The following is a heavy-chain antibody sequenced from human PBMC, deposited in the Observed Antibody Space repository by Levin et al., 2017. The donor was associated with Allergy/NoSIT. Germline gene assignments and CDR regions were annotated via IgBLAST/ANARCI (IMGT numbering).Heavy chain of an antibody. CDR1: GFTFSNAW. CDR2: IKSKTDGGTT. V-gene: IGHV3-15*01. D-gene: IGHD6-13*01. Sequence: GESLKISCAASGFTFSNAWMSWVRQAPGKGLEWVGRIKSKTDGGTTDYAAPVKGRFTISRDDSKNTLYLQMNSLKTEDTAVYYCTTDPPAAAGTGFDYWGQGTLVTVSS. CDR3: TTDPPAAAGTGFDY. J-gene: IGHJ4*02.